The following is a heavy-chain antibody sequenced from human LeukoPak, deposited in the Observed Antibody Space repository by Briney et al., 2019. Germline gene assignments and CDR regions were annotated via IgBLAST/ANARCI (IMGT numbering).Heavy chain of an antibody. CDR3: AKLIVGATNDAFDI. J-gene: IGHJ3*02. D-gene: IGHD1-26*01. CDR2: IWYDGSNK. CDR1: GFTFSSYG. Sequence: GGSLRLSCAASGFTFSSYGMHWVRQAPGKGLEWVAVIWYDGSNKYYADSVKGRFTISRDNSKNTLYLQMNSLRAEDTAVYYCAKLIVGATNDAFDIWGQGTMVTVS. V-gene: IGHV3-33*06.